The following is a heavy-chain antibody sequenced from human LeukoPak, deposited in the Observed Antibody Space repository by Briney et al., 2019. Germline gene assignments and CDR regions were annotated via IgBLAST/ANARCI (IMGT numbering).Heavy chain of an antibody. CDR2: ISGSGGSP. CDR1: GFTFSSNG. J-gene: IGHJ4*02. CDR3: AKGGKTIMCPTSCYDY. D-gene: IGHD2-2*01. Sequence: GGSLRLSCAASGFTFSSNGMSRVRQAPGRGLEWVSVISGSGGSPDYTDSVKGRFTISRDNSKNTLYLQMNSLRAEDTAVYYCAKGGKTIMCPTSCYDYWGQGTLVTVSS. V-gene: IGHV3-23*01.